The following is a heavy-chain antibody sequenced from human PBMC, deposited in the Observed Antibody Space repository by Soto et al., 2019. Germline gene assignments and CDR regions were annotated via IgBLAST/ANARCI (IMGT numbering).Heavy chain of an antibody. D-gene: IGHD6-13*01. CDR2: ISSDGSTK. Sequence: QVQLVESGGGVVHPGRSLRLSCAASGFSFSTYAMQWVRQAPGKGLEWVAVISSDGSTKFYAESVKSRFTVSRENSKSSLYLQISSLRAEDTAVYFCAKDGASAGTFDYWGQGTLVTVSS. CDR1: GFSFSTYA. CDR3: AKDGASAGTFDY. J-gene: IGHJ4*02. V-gene: IGHV3-30*18.